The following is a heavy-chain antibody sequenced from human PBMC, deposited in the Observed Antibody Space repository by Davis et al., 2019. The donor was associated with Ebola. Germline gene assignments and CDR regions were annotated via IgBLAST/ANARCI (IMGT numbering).Heavy chain of an antibody. J-gene: IGHJ6*04. Sequence: MPSETLSLTCTVSGASISSYYWSWIRQPPGKGLEYIGYIYYSGSTNYNPSLKSRVTISVDTSKNQFSLKLSSVTAADTAVYYCARERVSSGWYGYYYGMDVWGKGTTVTVSS. CDR3: ARERVSSGWYGYYYGMDV. CDR2: IYYSGST. D-gene: IGHD6-19*01. CDR1: GASISSYY. V-gene: IGHV4-59*01.